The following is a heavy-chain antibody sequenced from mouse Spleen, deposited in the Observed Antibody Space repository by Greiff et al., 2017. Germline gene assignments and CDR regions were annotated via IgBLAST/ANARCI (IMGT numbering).Heavy chain of an antibody. CDR1: GYAFSSSW. Sequence: QVQLQQSGPELVKPGASVKISCKASGYAFSSSWMNWVKQRPGKGLEWIGRIYPGDGDTNYNGKFKDKATLTADKSSSTAYMQLSSLTSEDSAVYFCARRGWGSSYEGFDYWGQGTTLTVSS. CDR3: ARRGWGSSYEGFDY. V-gene: IGHV1-82*01. D-gene: IGHD1-1*01. CDR2: IYPGDGDT. J-gene: IGHJ2*01.